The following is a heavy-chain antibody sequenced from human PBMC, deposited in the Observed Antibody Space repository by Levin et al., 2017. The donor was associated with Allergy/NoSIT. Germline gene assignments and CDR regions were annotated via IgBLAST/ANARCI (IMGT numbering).Heavy chain of an antibody. V-gene: IGHV4-34*01. CDR2: INHSGST. Sequence: SQTLSLPCAVYGGSFSGYYWSWIRQPPGKGLEWIGEINHSGSTNYNPSLKSRVTISVDTSKNQFSLKLSSVTAADTAVYYCASLSDRDGYNSQLGYWGQGTLVTVSS. D-gene: IGHD5-24*01. CDR3: ASLSDRDGYNSQLGY. CDR1: GGSFSGYY. J-gene: IGHJ4*02.